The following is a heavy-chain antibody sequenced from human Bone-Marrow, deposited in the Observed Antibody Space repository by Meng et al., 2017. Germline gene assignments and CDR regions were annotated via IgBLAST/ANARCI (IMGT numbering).Heavy chain of an antibody. CDR3: ARRATVTASPFDY. V-gene: IGHV4-31*03. CDR1: GASISRGGNY. CDR2: IYYSGST. D-gene: IGHD4-17*01. J-gene: IGHJ4*02. Sequence: QVQLQESGPGLGKTSQTLSLTCTVSGASISRGGNYWTWIRQHPGKGLEWIGYIYYSGSTYYNPSLKSRVTISVDTSKNQFSLKVNSVTAADTAVYYCARRATVTASPFDYWGQGTQVTVSS.